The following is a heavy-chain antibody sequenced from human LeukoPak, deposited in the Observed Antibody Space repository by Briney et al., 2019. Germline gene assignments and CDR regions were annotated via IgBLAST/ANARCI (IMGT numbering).Heavy chain of an antibody. D-gene: IGHD1-26*01. J-gene: IGHJ6*03. CDR3: ARDPYSGSYGDYYYYYMDV. V-gene: IGHV3-21*01. CDR2: ITSSSRYI. CDR1: GFTFSSYS. Sequence: GGSLRLSCAASGFTFSSYSMNWVRQAPGKGLEWVSSITSSSRYIYYADSVKGRFTISRDNAKSSLYLQMNSLRAEDTAVYYCARDPYSGSYGDYYYYYMDVWGKGTTVTISS.